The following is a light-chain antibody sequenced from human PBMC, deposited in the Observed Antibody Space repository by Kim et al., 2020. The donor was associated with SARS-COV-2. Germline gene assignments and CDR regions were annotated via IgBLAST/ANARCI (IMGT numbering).Light chain of an antibody. CDR1: SIDVGGYNY. Sequence: QSIPISCTGTSIDVGGYNYVSWYQQHPGKAPKLMIFDVSNRPSGVSNRFSGSKSGNTASLTISGLQAEDEADYYSSSCTTSSTWVFGGGTQLTVL. V-gene: IGLV2-14*03. CDR2: DVS. CDR3: SSCTTSSTWV. J-gene: IGLJ3*02.